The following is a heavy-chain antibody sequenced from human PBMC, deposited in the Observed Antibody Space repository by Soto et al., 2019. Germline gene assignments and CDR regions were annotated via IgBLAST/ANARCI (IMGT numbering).Heavy chain of an antibody. J-gene: IGHJ4*02. V-gene: IGHV3-23*01. D-gene: IGHD2-21*01. CDR3: AKFVSIGLTKPYYFDY. CDR2: ISGSVGIT. CDR1: GFTFSSYA. Sequence: WGSLRLSCAASGFTFSSYAMSWVRQAPGKGLEWVSAISGSVGITYYADSVKGRFTISRDNSKNTLYLQMNSLRAEDTAVYYCAKFVSIGLTKPYYFDYWGKGNMVTVSA.